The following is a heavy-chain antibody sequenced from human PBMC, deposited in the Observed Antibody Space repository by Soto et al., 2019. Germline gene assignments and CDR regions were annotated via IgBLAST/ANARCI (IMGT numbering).Heavy chain of an antibody. D-gene: IGHD2-2*01. CDR3: AKPPYCSSTSCYRDYYYYGMDV. V-gene: IGHV3-30*18. J-gene: IGHJ6*01. CDR2: ISYDGSNK. CDR1: VFTFSSYG. Sequence: GGSLRLSCASSVFTFSSYGIHCVRHSPGKWLEWVAVISYDGSNKYYADSVKGRFTISRDNSKNTLYLQMNSLRAEDTAVYYCAKPPYCSSTSCYRDYYYYGMDVWGQGTTVSVSS.